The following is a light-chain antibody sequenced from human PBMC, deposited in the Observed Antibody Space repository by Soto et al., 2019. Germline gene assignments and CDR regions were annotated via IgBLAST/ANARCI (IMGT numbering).Light chain of an antibody. CDR3: QQYGSSPWT. V-gene: IGKV3-20*01. CDR1: QGVSDSN. Sequence: EDVLTQSPGTLSLSTGEGATLSCRASQGVSDSNIAWYQQKPGQAPRLLMYDASNRAPGIPHRFSGSGSGTEFTLTISRLEPEDFGVYHCQQYGSSPWTFGHGGNVDIK. J-gene: IGKJ1*01. CDR2: DAS.